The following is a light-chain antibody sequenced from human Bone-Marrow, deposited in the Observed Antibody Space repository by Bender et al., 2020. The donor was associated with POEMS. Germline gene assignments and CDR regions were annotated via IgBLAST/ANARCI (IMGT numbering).Light chain of an antibody. J-gene: IGLJ2*01. CDR1: NNDVGSSYL. V-gene: IGLV2-23*01. Sequence: QSALTQPASMSGSPGQSITISCTGTNNDVGSSYLVSWYQQHPDKAPKLLIYEATERPSGVSNRFSGYKSGNTASLTISGLQAEDEADYYCASYANGRMVAFGGGTRLTVL. CDR2: EAT. CDR3: ASYANGRMVA.